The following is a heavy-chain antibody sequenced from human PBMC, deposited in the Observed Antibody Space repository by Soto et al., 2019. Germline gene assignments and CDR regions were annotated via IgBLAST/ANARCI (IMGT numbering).Heavy chain of an antibody. CDR1: GGSFSGYY. CDR2: INHSGST. D-gene: IGHD6-6*01. CDR3: ARGGSKTSSSSDYYYYGMDV. V-gene: IGHV4-34*01. J-gene: IGHJ6*02. Sequence: SETLSLTCAVYGGSFSGYYWSWIRQPPGKGLEWIGEINHSGSTNYNPSLKSRVTISVDTSKNRFSLKLSAVTAADTAVYYGARGGSKTSSSSDYYYYGMDVWGQGTTVTVSS.